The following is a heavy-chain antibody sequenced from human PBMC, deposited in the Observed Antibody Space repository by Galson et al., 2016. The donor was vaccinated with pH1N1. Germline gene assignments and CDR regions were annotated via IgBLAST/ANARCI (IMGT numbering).Heavy chain of an antibody. CDR1: GYTFTSYA. D-gene: IGHD3-22*01. CDR3: ASSYYYDSSGYTD. V-gene: IGHV1-3*01. CDR2: INAGNGIP. J-gene: IGHJ4*02. Sequence: SLRLSCEASGYTFTSYAMHWVRQAPGQRLEWMGGINAGNGIPKYSHRVQGRVTITRDTSASTAYMQLNSLRSEDTALYYCASSYYYDSSGYTDWGQGTLVTVSS.